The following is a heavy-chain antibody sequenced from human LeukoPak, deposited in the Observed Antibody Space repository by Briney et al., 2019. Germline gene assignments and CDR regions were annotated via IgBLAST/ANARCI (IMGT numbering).Heavy chain of an antibody. CDR3: ARRIAAADTYYYYYYMDV. CDR2: INPNSGGT. V-gene: IGHV1/OR15-1*04. CDR1: GYIFTDYY. Sequence: GASVKVSCKASGYIFTDYYMHWVRQAPGQELGWRGRINPNSGGTNYAQKFQGRVTITRNTSISTAYMELSSLRSEDTAVYCCARRIAAADTYYYYYYMDVWGKGTTVTVSS. D-gene: IGHD6-13*01. J-gene: IGHJ6*03.